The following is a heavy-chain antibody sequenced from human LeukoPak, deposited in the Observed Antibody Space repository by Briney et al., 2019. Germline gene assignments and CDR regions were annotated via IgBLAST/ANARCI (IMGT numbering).Heavy chain of an antibody. V-gene: IGHV4-31*03. D-gene: IGHD1-1*01. CDR3: SRGVAYNYGTDY. J-gene: IGHJ4*02. CDR1: GGSISSGGYY. CDR2: IYYSGST. Sequence: SQTLSLTCTVSGGSISSGGYYWSWIRQHPEKGLEWIGHIYYSGSTYYNPSLKSRVTTSLDTSKNQFSLKLSSVTAADTAVYYCSRGVAYNYGTDYWGQGTLVTVSS.